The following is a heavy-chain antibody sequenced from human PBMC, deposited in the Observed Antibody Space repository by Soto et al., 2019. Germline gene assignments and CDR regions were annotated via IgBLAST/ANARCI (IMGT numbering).Heavy chain of an antibody. J-gene: IGHJ5*02. V-gene: IGHV4-38-2*01. Sequence: ETLSLTCAVSGYSISSGYYWGWIRQPPGKGLEWIGSIYHSGSTYYNPSLKSRVTISVDTSKNQFSLKLSSVTAADTAVYFCARGTYKGIVATGFNWFDPWGQGTLVTVSS. CDR1: GYSISSGYY. CDR2: IYHSGST. CDR3: ARGTYKGIVATGFNWFDP. D-gene: IGHD5-12*01.